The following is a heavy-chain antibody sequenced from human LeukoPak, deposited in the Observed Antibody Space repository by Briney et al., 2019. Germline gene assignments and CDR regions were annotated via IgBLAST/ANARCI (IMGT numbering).Heavy chain of an antibody. D-gene: IGHD3/OR15-3a*01. J-gene: IGHJ4*02. V-gene: IGHV3-21*04. CDR2: ISSTSRYM. Sequence: GGSLRLSCAASGXTFRSCNMNWVRQAPGKGLEWVSSISSTSRYMYYADSVKGRFTISRDNAENSLYLQMNSLRAEDTAVYYCARDPSRGLYYFDHWGQGTLVTVSS. CDR3: ARDPSRGLYYFDH. CDR1: GXTFRSCN.